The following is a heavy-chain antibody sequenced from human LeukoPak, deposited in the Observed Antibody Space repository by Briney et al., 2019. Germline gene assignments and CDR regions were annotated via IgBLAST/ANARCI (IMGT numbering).Heavy chain of an antibody. V-gene: IGHV1-2*02. CDR3: ARGNDYYDSSGYYFAFDY. CDR2: INPNSGGT. CDR1: GYTFTGYY. J-gene: IGHJ4*02. Sequence: ASVKVSCKASGYTFTGYYMHWVRQAPGQGLEWMGWINPNSGGTNYAQKFQGRVTMTRDTSISTAYMELSRLRSDDTAAYYCARGNDYYDSSGYYFAFDYWGQGTLVTVSS. D-gene: IGHD3-22*01.